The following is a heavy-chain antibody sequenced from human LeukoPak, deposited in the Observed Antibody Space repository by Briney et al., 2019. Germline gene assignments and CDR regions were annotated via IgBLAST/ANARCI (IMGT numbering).Heavy chain of an antibody. Sequence: ASVKVSCKASGYTFTSYDINWVRQATGQGLEWMGWMNPNSGNTGYAQKFQGRVTMTRNTSISTAYMELSSLRSEDTAVYYCARAGKFYYDSSGYYFDYWGQGTLVTVSS. D-gene: IGHD3-22*01. J-gene: IGHJ4*02. CDR3: ARAGKFYYDSSGYYFDY. CDR1: GYTFTSYD. V-gene: IGHV1-8*01. CDR2: MNPNSGNT.